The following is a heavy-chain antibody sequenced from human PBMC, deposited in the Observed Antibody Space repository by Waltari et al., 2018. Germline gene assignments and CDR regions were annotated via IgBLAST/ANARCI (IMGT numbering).Heavy chain of an antibody. CDR2: INPNSGGT. V-gene: IGHV1-2*04. D-gene: IGHD6-13*01. CDR1: GYTFTGYY. J-gene: IGHJ5*02. Sequence: QVQLVQSGAEVKKPGASVKVSCKASGYTFTGYYMNWVRQAPGQGLEWMGWINPNSGGTNYAQKFQGWVTMTRDTSISTAYMELSRLRSDDTAVYYCARVSGWSPYNWFDPWGQGTLVTVSS. CDR3: ARVSGWSPYNWFDP.